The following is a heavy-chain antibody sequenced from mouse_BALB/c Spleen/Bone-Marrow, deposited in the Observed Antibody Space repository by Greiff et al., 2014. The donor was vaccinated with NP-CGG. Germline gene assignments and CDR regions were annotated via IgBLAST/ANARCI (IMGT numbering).Heavy chain of an antibody. CDR1: GFTFSSYG. D-gene: IGHD2-4*01. V-gene: IGHV5-6*01. Sequence: EVKLMESGGDLVKPGGSLKLSCAASGFTFSSYGMSWVRQTPDKRLEWVATISSGGSYTYYPDSVKGRFTISRDNAKNTLYLQMSSLKSEDTAMYYCARQTYYDYDEYFDYWGQGTTLTVSS. CDR2: ISSGGSYT. J-gene: IGHJ2*01. CDR3: ARQTYYDYDEYFDY.